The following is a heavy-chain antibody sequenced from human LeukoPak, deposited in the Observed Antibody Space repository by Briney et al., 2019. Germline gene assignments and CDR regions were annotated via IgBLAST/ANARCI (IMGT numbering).Heavy chain of an antibody. D-gene: IGHD3-10*01. CDR3: ARDWGMVLGVPPFDY. Sequence: SETLSLTCTVSGYSISSGYYWGWIRQPPGKGLEWIGSIYQSGNTYYNPSLKSRVTISVDTSKNQFSLKVRSVTAADTAVYYCARDWGMVLGVPPFDYWGQGTLVTVSS. CDR2: IYQSGNT. CDR1: GYSISSGYY. J-gene: IGHJ4*02. V-gene: IGHV4-38-2*02.